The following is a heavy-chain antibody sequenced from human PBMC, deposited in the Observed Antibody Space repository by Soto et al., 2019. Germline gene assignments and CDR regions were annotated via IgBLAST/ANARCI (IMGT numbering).Heavy chain of an antibody. CDR3: ARAVIVGAPPKYNWFDP. CDR2: IIPIFGTA. D-gene: IGHD1-26*01. J-gene: IGHJ5*02. V-gene: IGHV1-69*13. CDR1: GGTFSSYA. Sequence: ASVKVSCKASGGTFSSYAISWVRQAPGQGLEWMGGIIPIFGTANYAQKFQGRVTITADESTSTAYMELSSLRSEDTAVYYCARAVIVGAPPKYNWFDPWGQGTLVTVSS.